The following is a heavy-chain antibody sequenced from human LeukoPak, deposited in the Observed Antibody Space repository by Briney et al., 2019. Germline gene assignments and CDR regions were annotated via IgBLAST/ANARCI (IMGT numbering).Heavy chain of an antibody. Sequence: SETLSLTCAVYGGSFSGYYWSWIRQPPGKGLEWIGEINHSGSTNYNPSLKSRVTISVDTSKNQFSLKLSSVTAADTAVYYCARILRIPPIAALGSRNPFDIWGQRTMVTVSS. CDR3: ARILRIPPIAALGSRNPFDI. J-gene: IGHJ3*02. CDR2: INHSGST. CDR1: GGSFSGYY. V-gene: IGHV4-34*01. D-gene: IGHD2-2*01.